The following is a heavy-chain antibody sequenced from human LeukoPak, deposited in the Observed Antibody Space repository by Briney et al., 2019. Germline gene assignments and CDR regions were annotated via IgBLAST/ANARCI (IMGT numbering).Heavy chain of an antibody. V-gene: IGHV4-30-4*01. CDR2: IYYSGST. D-gene: IGHD3-22*01. Sequence: SETLSLTCTVSGGSISSGDYYWSWIRQPPGKGLEWIGYIYYSGSTYYNPSLKSQVTISVDTSKNQFSLKLSSVTAADTAVYYCARADYYDSSGRLQHWGQGTLVTVSS. CDR1: GGSISSGDYY. CDR3: ARADYYDSSGRLQH. J-gene: IGHJ1*01.